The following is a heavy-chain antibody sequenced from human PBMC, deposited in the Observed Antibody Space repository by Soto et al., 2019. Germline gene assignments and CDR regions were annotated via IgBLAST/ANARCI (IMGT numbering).Heavy chain of an antibody. CDR1: GGSISSGGYS. CDR3: ARDGGLGAVAVDY. CDR2: IYHSGST. J-gene: IGHJ4*02. V-gene: IGHV4-30-2*01. Sequence: PSETLSLTCAVSGGSISSGGYSWSWIRQPPGKGLEWIGYIYHSGSTYYNPSLKSRVTISVDRSKNQFSLKLSSVTAADTAVYYCARDGGLGAVAVDYWGQGTLVTAPQ. D-gene: IGHD6-19*01.